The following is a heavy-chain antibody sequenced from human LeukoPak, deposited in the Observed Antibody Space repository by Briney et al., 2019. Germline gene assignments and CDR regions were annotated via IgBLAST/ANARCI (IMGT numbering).Heavy chain of an antibody. V-gene: IGHV3-72*01. CDR3: ARRGNRARRGFYLDFDY. CDR2: SRDKANRYTT. CDR1: GFTFSDHY. D-gene: IGHD6-6*01. Sequence: GGSLRLSCAVSGFTFSDHYMDWVRQARGKGVEWVGRSRDKANRYTTEYAPSVKDRFSISRDESKDLMYLQMNSLKVEDTAVYYCARRGNRARRGFYLDFDYWGQGNLVTVSS. J-gene: IGHJ4*02.